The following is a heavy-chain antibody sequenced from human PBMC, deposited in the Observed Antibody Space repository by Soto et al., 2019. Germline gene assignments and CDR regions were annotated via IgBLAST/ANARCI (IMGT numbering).Heavy chain of an antibody. CDR1: GNTFTSSG. Sequence: QVQLVQSGAEVKKPGASVKVSCKASGNTFTSSGISWVREAPGQGLERMGWISAYHGNTNYAQKLQVRVTMTTDTSTSRVYVELRSLRSDDTAVYYWARQGEGRYYYGMDVWGKGTTVTVSS. V-gene: IGHV1-18*01. D-gene: IGHD3-16*01. CDR2: ISAYHGNT. CDR3: ARQGEGRYYYGMDV. J-gene: IGHJ6*04.